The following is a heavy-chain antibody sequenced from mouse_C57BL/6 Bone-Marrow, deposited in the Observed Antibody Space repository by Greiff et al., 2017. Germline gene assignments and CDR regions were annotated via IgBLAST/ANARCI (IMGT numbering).Heavy chain of an antibody. CDR3: ARREGYDGYRYYFDY. D-gene: IGHD2-3*01. CDR1: GYTFTDHT. V-gene: IGHV1-78*01. Sequence: QVQLQQSDAELVKPGASVKISCKVSGYTFTDHTIHWMKQRPEQGLEWIGYIYPRDGSTKYNEKFKGKATLTADKSSSTAYMQLNSLTSEDSAVYFCARREGYDGYRYYFDYWGQGTTLTVSS. J-gene: IGHJ2*01. CDR2: IYPRDGST.